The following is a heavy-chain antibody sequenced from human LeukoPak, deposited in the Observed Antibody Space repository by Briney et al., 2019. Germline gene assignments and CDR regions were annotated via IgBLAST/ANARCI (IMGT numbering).Heavy chain of an antibody. J-gene: IGHJ4*02. V-gene: IGHV3-48*04. CDR1: GFTFSSYA. CDR2: ISSSSSTI. Sequence: GGSLRLSCVASGFTFSSYAMSWVRQAPGKGLEWVSFISSSSSTIYYADSVKGRFTISRDNAKNSLYLQMNSLRAEDTAVYYCARDRGGSYSAIDYWGQGTLVTVSS. D-gene: IGHD1-26*01. CDR3: ARDRGGSYSAIDY.